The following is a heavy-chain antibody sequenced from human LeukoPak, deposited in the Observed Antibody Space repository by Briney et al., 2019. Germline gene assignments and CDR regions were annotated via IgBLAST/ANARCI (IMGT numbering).Heavy chain of an antibody. CDR3: ASTAPPYCSGGSCYGLDYYYYGMDV. J-gene: IGHJ6*02. Sequence: SVKVSCKASGGTFSSYAISWVRQAPGQGLEWMGGIIPIFGTANYAQKFQGRVAITADESTSTAYMELSSLRSEDTAVYYCASTAPPYCSGGSCYGLDYYYYGMDVWGQGTTVTVSS. CDR2: IIPIFGTA. CDR1: GGTFSSYA. D-gene: IGHD2-15*01. V-gene: IGHV1-69*13.